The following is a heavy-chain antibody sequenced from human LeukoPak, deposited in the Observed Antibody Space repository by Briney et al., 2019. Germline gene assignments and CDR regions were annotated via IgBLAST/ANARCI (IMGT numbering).Heavy chain of an antibody. J-gene: IGHJ3*02. Sequence: SETLSLTCTVSGGSISSSSYYWGWIRQPPGKGLEWIGSIYYSGSTYYNPSLKSRVTISVDTSKNQFSLKLSSVTAADTAVYYCARALGSSGTDAFDIWGQGTMVTVSS. V-gene: IGHV4-39*07. CDR2: IYYSGST. D-gene: IGHD3-22*01. CDR3: ARALGSSGTDAFDI. CDR1: GGSISSSSYY.